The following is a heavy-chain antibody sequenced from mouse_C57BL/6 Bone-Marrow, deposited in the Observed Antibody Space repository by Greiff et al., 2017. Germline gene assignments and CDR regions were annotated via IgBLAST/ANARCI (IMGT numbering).Heavy chain of an antibody. CDR3: ASLGIVATSGGCFDY. CDR1: GFTFSSYG. V-gene: IGHV5-6*01. CDR2: ISSGGSYT. J-gene: IGHJ2*01. D-gene: IGHD1-2*01. Sequence: EVHLVESGGDLVKPGGSLKLSCAASGFTFSSYGMSWVRQTPDKRLEWVATISSGGSYTYYTESVKGRFTITRDNAKNTLYLQLSSLKSDDTDMYYCASLGIVATSGGCFDYWGQGTTLTVSS.